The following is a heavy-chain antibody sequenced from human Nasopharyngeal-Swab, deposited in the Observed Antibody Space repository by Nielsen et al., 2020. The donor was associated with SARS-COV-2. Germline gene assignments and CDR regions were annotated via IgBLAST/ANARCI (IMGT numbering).Heavy chain of an antibody. CDR2: ISYDGSNK. Sequence: GESLKISCAASGFTFSSYGMPWVRQAPGKGLEWVAVISYDGSNKYYADSVKGRFTISRDNSKNTLYLQMNSLRAEDTAVYYCAKGRIAVAGPLDYWGQGTLVTVSS. CDR1: GFTFSSYG. V-gene: IGHV3-30*18. CDR3: AKGRIAVAGPLDY. J-gene: IGHJ4*02. D-gene: IGHD6-19*01.